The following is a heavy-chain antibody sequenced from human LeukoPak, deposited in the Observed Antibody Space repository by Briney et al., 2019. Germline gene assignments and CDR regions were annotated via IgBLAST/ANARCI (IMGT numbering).Heavy chain of an antibody. CDR2: ISYDGSNK. Sequence: GRFLRLSCAASGFTFSNYAMHWVRQAPGKGLEWVAVISYDGSNKYYADSVKGRFTISRDNSKNTLYLQMNSLRAEDTAVYYCARGSGYRKGNWFDPWGQGTLVTVSS. CDR3: ARGSGYRKGNWFDP. J-gene: IGHJ5*02. D-gene: IGHD3-3*01. V-gene: IGHV3-30*04. CDR1: GFTFSNYA.